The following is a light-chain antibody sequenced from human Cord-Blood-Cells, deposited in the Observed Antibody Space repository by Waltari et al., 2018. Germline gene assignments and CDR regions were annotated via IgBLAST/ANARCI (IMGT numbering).Light chain of an antibody. CDR1: QGISNY. CDR2: SGS. V-gene: IGKV1-27*01. CDR3: QKYNSAPPWT. J-gene: IGKJ1*01. Sequence: DIQMTQSPSSLSASVGDRVTITCRASQGISNYLAWYQQKQGKVPKPLIYSGSTWPSGVPSLCRGSGSGVDFTLAISSLQPEDVATYYCQKYNSAPPWTFGQGTKVEIK.